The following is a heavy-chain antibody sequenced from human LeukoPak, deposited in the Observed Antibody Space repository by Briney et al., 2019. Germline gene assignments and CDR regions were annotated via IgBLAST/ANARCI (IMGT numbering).Heavy chain of an antibody. Sequence: SSETLSLTCTVSGGSISSSSYYWGWIRQPPGKGLEWIGSMYYSGSTYYNPSLKSRVIISVDTSKNQFSLKLSSVTAADTAVYYCARAGGFTILRGVVNNWFDPWGQGTLVTVSS. CDR3: ARAGGFTILRGVVNNWFDP. CDR2: MYYSGST. CDR1: GGSISSSSYY. D-gene: IGHD3-10*01. J-gene: IGHJ5*02. V-gene: IGHV4-39*07.